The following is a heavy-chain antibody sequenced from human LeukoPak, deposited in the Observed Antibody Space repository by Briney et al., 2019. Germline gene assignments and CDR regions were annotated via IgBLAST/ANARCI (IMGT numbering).Heavy chain of an antibody. J-gene: IGHJ4*02. CDR2: IYYSGST. Sequence: PSETLSLTCTVSGGSISSSSYYWGWIRQPPGKGLEWIGSIYYSGSTYYNPSLKSRVTISVDTSKNQFSLKLSSVTAADTAVYYCARRHKGSLLSDYWGQGTLVTVSS. V-gene: IGHV4-39*01. CDR1: GGSISSSSYY. D-gene: IGHD3-10*01. CDR3: ARRHKGSLLSDY.